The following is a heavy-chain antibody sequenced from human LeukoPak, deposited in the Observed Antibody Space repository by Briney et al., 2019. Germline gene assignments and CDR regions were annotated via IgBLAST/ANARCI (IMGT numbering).Heavy chain of an antibody. CDR3: ARGRDGYSSYNWFDP. V-gene: IGHV1-8*02. Sequence: ASVKVSCKASGYTFTGYYMHWVRQATGQGLEWMGWMNPNSGNTGYAQKFQGRVTMTRNTSISTAYMELSSLRSEDTAVYYCARGRDGYSSYNWFDPWGQGTLVTVSS. J-gene: IGHJ5*02. CDR1: GYTFTGYY. CDR2: MNPNSGNT. D-gene: IGHD5-24*01.